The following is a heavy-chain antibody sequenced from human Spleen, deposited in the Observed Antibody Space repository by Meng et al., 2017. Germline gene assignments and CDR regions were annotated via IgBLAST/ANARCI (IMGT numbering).Heavy chain of an antibody. Sequence: LKISCAASGFTFSSYEMNWVRQAPGKGLEWVSYISSSGSTIYYADSVKGRFTISRDNAKNSLYLQMNSLKTEDTAVYYCSSIQYYDYVWGSYRHPYYYYYAMDVWGQGTTVTVSS. J-gene: IGHJ6*02. CDR3: SSIQYYDYVWGSYRHPYYYYYAMDV. D-gene: IGHD3-16*02. CDR2: ISSSGSTI. V-gene: IGHV3-48*03. CDR1: GFTFSSYE.